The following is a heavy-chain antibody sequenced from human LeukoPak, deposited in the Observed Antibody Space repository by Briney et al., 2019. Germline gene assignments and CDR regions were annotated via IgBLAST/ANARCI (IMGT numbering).Heavy chain of an antibody. J-gene: IGHJ6*02. V-gene: IGHV2-70*11. D-gene: IGHD6-13*01. CDR2: IDWDDDK. CDR1: GFSLSTSGMC. CDR3: ARTDSSSWYGYADYGMDV. Sequence: SGPTLVNPTQTLTLTCTFSGFSLSTSGMCVSWIRQPPGKALEWLARIDWDDDKYYSTSLKTRLTISKDTSKNQVVLTMTNMDPVDTATYYCARTDSSSWYGYADYGMDVWGQGTTVTVSS.